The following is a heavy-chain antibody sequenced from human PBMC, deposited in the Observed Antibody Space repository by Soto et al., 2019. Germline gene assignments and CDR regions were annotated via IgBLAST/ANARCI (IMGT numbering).Heavy chain of an antibody. V-gene: IGHV4-39*01. Sequence: SETLSLTCTVSGGSISSSSYYWGWFRQSPGKGLEWIGNIYYSGSTYYNPSLKSRVTISVDTSRNQFSLKLSSVTAADTAVYYCASCSGGSGYGAFDIWGKGTMVT. D-gene: IGHD3-22*01. CDR1: GGSISSSSYY. CDR3: ASCSGGSGYGAFDI. CDR2: IYYSGST. J-gene: IGHJ3*02.